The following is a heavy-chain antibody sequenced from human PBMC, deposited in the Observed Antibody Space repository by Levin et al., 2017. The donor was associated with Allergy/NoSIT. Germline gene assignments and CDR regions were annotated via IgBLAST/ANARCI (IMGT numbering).Heavy chain of an antibody. J-gene: IGHJ4*02. Sequence: SGPTLVKPTQTLTLTCTFSGFSLSTSGVGVGWIRQPPGEALECLALIYWDNDKRYSPSLRSRLTITKDTSKNQVVLTMTNMDPVDTATYFCADRRGGYSWNGGYFDYWGQGILVSVSS. V-gene: IGHV2-5*02. CDR3: ADRRGGYSWNGGYFDY. CDR2: IYWDNDK. D-gene: IGHD1-1*01. CDR1: GFSLSTSGVG.